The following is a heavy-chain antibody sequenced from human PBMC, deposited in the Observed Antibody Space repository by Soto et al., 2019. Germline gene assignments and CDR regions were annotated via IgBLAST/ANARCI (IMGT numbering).Heavy chain of an antibody. CDR1: GFSFSSSNEV. D-gene: IGHD3-3*01. J-gene: IGHJ4*02. CDR3: AHGIITWSDYFDSFDF. CDR2: MLWKEDQ. V-gene: IGHV2-5*01. Sequence: ITLKESGPTVLKPTQTLTLTCTFSGFSFSSSNEVVGWIRQPPGKLLEWLALMLWKEDQRYSPSLKSRLTIPKDPAESLAVRTMTDMGPVYTATYYCAHGIITWSDYFDSFDFWGQAYLATSSS.